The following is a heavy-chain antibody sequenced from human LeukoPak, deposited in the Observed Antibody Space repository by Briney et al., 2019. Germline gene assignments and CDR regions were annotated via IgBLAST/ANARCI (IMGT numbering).Heavy chain of an antibody. J-gene: IGHJ4*02. Sequence: GGSLRLSCAASGFTFSSYSMNWVRQAPGKGLEWVSSISSSSSYIYYADSVKGRFTISRDNAKNSLYLQMNSLRAEDTAVYYCARDYAETKGFDYWGQGTLVTVSS. CDR3: ARDYAETKGFDY. V-gene: IGHV3-21*01. D-gene: IGHD3-16*01. CDR2: ISSSSSYI. CDR1: GFTFSSYS.